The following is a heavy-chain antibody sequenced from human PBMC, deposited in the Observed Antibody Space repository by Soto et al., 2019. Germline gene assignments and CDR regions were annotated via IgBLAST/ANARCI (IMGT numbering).Heavy chain of an antibody. D-gene: IGHD3-3*01. Sequence: SATLSLTCAVYGGSFSGYYWSWIRQPPGKGLEWIGEINHSGSTNYNPSLKGRVTISVDTSKNQFSLKLSSVTAADTAVYYCARGHRVPYYDFWSGYPPNWFDPWGQGTLVTVSS. J-gene: IGHJ5*02. CDR3: ARGHRVPYYDFWSGYPPNWFDP. CDR1: GGSFSGYY. CDR2: INHSGST. V-gene: IGHV4-34*01.